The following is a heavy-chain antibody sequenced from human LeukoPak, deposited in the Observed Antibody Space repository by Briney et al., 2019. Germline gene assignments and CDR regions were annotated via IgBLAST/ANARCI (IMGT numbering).Heavy chain of an antibody. CDR3: AKGKRGGYPPTDDAFDI. J-gene: IGHJ3*02. CDR2: ISWNSGSI. CDR1: GFTFDDYA. D-gene: IGHD5-12*01. Sequence: GGSLRLSCAASGFTFDDYAMHWVRQAPGKGLEWVSGISWNSGSIGYADSVKGRFTISRDNAKNSLYLQMNSLRAEDMALYYCAKGKRGGYPPTDDAFDIWGQGTMVTVSS. V-gene: IGHV3-9*03.